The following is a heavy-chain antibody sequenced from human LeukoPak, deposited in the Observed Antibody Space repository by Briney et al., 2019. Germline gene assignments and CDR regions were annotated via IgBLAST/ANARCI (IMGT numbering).Heavy chain of an antibody. Sequence: GGSPRLSCAASGFTFSSYGMHWVRQAPGKGLEWVAVISYDGSNKYYADSVKGRFTISRDNSKNTLYLQMNSLRAEDTAVYYCAKGFIWFGELLFNWFDPWGQGTLVTVSS. CDR3: AKGFIWFGELLFNWFDP. D-gene: IGHD3-10*01. V-gene: IGHV3-30*18. CDR2: ISYDGSNK. J-gene: IGHJ5*02. CDR1: GFTFSSYG.